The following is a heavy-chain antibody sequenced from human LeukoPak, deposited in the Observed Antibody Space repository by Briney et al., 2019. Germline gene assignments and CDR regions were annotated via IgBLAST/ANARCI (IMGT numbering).Heavy chain of an antibody. D-gene: IGHD3-22*01. CDR1: GFTVNSNY. CDR3: AKTYYYDSSGYYYLGWFDP. V-gene: IGHV3-66*01. Sequence: GGSLRLSCAASGFTVNSNYMSWVRQAPGKGLEWVSVIDTGGSTYYADSVKGRFTISRDNSKNTVYLQMTSLRAEDTAVYYCAKTYYYDSSGYYYLGWFDPWGQGTLVTVSS. CDR2: IDTGGST. J-gene: IGHJ5*02.